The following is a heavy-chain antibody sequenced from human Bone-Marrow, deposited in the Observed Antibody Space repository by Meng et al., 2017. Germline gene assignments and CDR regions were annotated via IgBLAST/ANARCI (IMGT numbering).Heavy chain of an antibody. D-gene: IGHD3-9*01. V-gene: IGHV3-33*01. CDR1: GFTFSLYG. CDR2: IWYDGSNK. Sequence: QVQLGDAGGGVVQPGRSLRFSWASPGFTFSLYGMHWVRQAPGKGLEWVAVIWYDGSNKYYAESVKGRFTISRDDAKNTVYLQMNSLRAEDTAVYYCARDADWVIFDHWGQGALVTVSS. CDR3: ARDADWVIFDH. J-gene: IGHJ4*02.